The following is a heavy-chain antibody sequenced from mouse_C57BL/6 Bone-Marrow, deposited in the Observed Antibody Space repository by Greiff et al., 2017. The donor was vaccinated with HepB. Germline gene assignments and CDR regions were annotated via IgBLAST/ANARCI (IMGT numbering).Heavy chain of an antibody. J-gene: IGHJ2*01. Sequence: VQLQQPGAELVMPGASVKLSCKASGYTFTSYWMHWVKQWPGQGLEWIGEIDPSYSYTNYNQKFKGKSTLTVDKSSSTAYMQLSSLPSEDSAVYYCARYYGTYFDYWGQGTTLTVSS. CDR1: GYTFTSYW. CDR2: IDPSYSYT. CDR3: ARYYGTYFDY. D-gene: IGHD2-1*01. V-gene: IGHV1-69*01.